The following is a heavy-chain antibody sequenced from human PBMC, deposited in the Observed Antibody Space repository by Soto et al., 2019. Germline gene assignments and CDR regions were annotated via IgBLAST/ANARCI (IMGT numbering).Heavy chain of an antibody. CDR2: INPNSGGT. D-gene: IGHD2-15*01. CDR1: GYTFTGHY. J-gene: IGHJ3*01. V-gene: IGHV1-2*04. Sequence: SVRSSYRGSGYTFTGHYMHWERQAPGQGLEWMGWINPNSGGTNYAQKFQGWVTMTRDTSISTAYMELSRLRSDDTAVYYCAREGDVVVVAATKQHGDAFALWGQGTMVTVSS. CDR3: AREGDVVVVAATKQHGDAFAL.